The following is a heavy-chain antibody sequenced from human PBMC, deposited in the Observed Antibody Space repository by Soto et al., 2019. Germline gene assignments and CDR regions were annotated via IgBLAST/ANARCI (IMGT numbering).Heavy chain of an antibody. Sequence: QVQLVQSGAEVKKPGASVKVSCKASGYTFASYAISWMRQAPGQGLEWMGWISAYNGNTNYAQKLQGRVTMTTDTSTRTGSMELWSLISDGTAVYYCARDPPPPAYWGQGTLVTVSS. CDR2: ISAYNGNT. D-gene: IGHD2-2*01. CDR1: GYTFASYA. V-gene: IGHV1-18*01. J-gene: IGHJ4*02. CDR3: ARDPPPPAY.